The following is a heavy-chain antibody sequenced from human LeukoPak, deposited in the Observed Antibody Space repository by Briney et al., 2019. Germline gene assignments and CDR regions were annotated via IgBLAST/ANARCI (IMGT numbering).Heavy chain of an antibody. Sequence: SVKVSCKASGGTFSSYAISWVRQAPGQGLEWMGGIIPIFGTANYAQKFQGRVTITADESTSTAYMELSSLRSEDTAVYYCAIDYDSSGYLSGDAFDIWGQGTMVTVCS. CDR3: AIDYDSSGYLSGDAFDI. CDR2: IIPIFGTA. J-gene: IGHJ3*02. D-gene: IGHD3-22*01. V-gene: IGHV1-69*13. CDR1: GGTFSSYA.